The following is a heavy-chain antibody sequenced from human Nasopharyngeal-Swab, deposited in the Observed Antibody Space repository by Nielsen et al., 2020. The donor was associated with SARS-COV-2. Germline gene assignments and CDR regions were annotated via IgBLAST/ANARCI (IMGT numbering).Heavy chain of an antibody. CDR2: IYPGDSDT. CDR3: ARHGGSSWLHFEY. J-gene: IGHJ4*02. D-gene: IGHD6-13*01. V-gene: IGHV5-51*01. CDR1: GYSLTSYW. Sequence: GASLKISCKGSGYSLTSYWIGWVRQMPGKGLEWMAIIYPGDSDTRYSPSFQGQVTISADKSISTAYLEWSSLKASDTAMYYCARHGGSSWLHFEYWGQGTLVTVSS.